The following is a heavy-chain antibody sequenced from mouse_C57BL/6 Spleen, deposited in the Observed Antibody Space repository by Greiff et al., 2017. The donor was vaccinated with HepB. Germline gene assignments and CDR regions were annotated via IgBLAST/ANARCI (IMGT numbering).Heavy chain of an antibody. CDR1: GYTFTDYE. D-gene: IGHD2-5*01. J-gene: IGHJ2*01. CDR2: IDPETGGT. V-gene: IGHV1-15*01. Sequence: QVQLKQSGAELVRPGASVTLSCKASGYTFTDYEMHWVKQTPVHGLEWIGAIDPETGGTAYNQKFKGKAILTADKSSSTAYMELRSLTSEDSAVYYCTRGGYSNYDYFDYWGQGTTLTVSS. CDR3: TRGGYSNYDYFDY.